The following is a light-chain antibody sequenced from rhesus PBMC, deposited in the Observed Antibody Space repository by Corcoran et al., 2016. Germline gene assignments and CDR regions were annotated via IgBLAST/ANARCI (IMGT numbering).Light chain of an antibody. CDR1: SSVSTS. V-gene: IGKV3-42*01. CDR2: RTS. CDR3: QQGNSIPYS. J-gene: IGKJ2*01. Sequence: EIVLTQSPTSMAVSQGERVTISCKATSSVSTSFLHWYQQKPGFPPRLLVYRTSSLASGVPARFSGSGSGTSYTLTISSMEAEDAANYYCQQGNSIPYSFGQGTKVEIK.